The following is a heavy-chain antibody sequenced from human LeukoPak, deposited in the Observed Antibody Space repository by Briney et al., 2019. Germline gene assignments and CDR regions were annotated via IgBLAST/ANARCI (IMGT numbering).Heavy chain of an antibody. CDR2: TSSSSSYI. D-gene: IGHD6-6*01. CDR3: ARDSIASSKPFDY. J-gene: IGHJ4*02. CDR1: GFTFSSYS. V-gene: IGHV3-21*01. Sequence: GGSLRLSCAASGFTFSSYSMNCVRQAPGKGLEWVSSTSSSSSYIYYADSVKGRFTISRDNAKNSLYLQMNSLRAEDTAVYYCARDSIASSKPFDYWGQGTLVTVSS.